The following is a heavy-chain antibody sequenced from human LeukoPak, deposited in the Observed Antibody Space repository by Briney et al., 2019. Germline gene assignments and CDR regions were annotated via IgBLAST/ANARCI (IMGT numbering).Heavy chain of an antibody. J-gene: IGHJ3*02. V-gene: IGHV4-39*02. Sequence: SETLSLSCTVSGGSISSSSYYWGWIRQPPGKGLEWIGSIYYSGSTYYNPSLKSRVTISVDTSKNQFSLKLSSVTAADTAVYYCARDYIWGATDAFDIWGQGTMVTVSS. CDR1: GGSISSSSYY. CDR2: IYYSGST. D-gene: IGHD3-16*01. CDR3: ARDYIWGATDAFDI.